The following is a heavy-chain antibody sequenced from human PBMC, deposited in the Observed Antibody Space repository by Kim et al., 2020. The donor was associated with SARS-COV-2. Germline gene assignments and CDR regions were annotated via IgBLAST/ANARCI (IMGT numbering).Heavy chain of an antibody. D-gene: IGHD2-15*01. CDR2: ICGSGGRT. Sequence: GGSLRLSCAASGFTFSTYDMSWVRQAPGKGLEWVSAICGSGGRTYYADSVKGRFTISSDNSKNTLYLKKNRLRAEDTAVYYCAKDPVDIVVVVAASGGYLDFWGQGTMVTVSS. CDR3: AKDPVDIVVVVAASGGYLDF. J-gene: IGHJ4*01. CDR1: GFTFSTYD. V-gene: IGHV3-23*01.